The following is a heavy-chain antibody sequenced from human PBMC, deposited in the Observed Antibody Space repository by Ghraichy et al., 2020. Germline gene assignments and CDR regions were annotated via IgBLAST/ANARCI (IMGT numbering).Heavy chain of an antibody. J-gene: IGHJ6*03. CDR3: ARTLLYCSGGSCLYYYMDV. CDR1: GGSISSYY. D-gene: IGHD2-15*01. CDR2: IYYSGST. Sequence: SETPSLTCTVSGGSISSYYWSWIRQPPGKGLEWIGYIYYSGSTNYNPSLKSRVTISVDTSKNQFSLKLSSVTAADTAVYYCARTLLYCSGGSCLYYYMDVWGKGTTVTVSS. V-gene: IGHV4-59*01.